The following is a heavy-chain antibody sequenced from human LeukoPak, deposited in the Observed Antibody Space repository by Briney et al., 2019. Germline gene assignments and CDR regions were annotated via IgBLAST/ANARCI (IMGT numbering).Heavy chain of an antibody. CDR2: IYYSGST. D-gene: IGHD5-24*01. CDR3: AASREMATILVY. CDR1: GGSISSHY. J-gene: IGHJ4*02. Sequence: SEXLSLTCTVSGGSISSHYWSWLRQPPGKGLEWIGYIYYSGSTNYNPSLTSRVTISVDTSKNQFSLKLSSVTAADTAVYYCAASREMATILVYWGQGTLVTVSS. V-gene: IGHV4-59*11.